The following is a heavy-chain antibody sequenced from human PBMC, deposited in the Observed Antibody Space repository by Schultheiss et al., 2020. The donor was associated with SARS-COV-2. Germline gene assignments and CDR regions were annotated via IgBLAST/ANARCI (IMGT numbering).Heavy chain of an antibody. CDR2: ISGSGGST. CDR3: AKDMWEMATPDY. V-gene: IGHV3-23*01. D-gene: IGHD5-24*01. J-gene: IGHJ4*02. Sequence: AGSLRLSCAASGFTFSSYAMSWVRQAPGKGLEWVSAISGSGGSTYYADSVKGRFTISRDNSKNTLFLQMNSLRAEDTAVYYCAKDMWEMATPDYWGQGTLVTVSS. CDR1: GFTFSSYA.